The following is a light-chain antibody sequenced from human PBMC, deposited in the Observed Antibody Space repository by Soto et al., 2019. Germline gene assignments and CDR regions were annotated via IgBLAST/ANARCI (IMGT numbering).Light chain of an antibody. CDR1: QSISSY. CDR3: QQSYSTPPT. V-gene: IGKV1-39*01. Sequence: DIEMTPSPSTLPASVGDRVTITCRASQSISSYLNWYHQKPGKAPKLLIFAASSLRSGVPSRFSGSRSGPDFTLTISSLQPEDFATYYCQQSYSTPPTFGQGTKVDIK. CDR2: AAS. J-gene: IGKJ1*01.